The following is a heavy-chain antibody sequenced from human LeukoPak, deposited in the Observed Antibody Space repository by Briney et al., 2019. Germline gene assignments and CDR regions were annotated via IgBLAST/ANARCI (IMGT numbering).Heavy chain of an antibody. CDR2: INHSGST. CDR3: ARELTSSTSIDY. V-gene: IGHV4-34*01. D-gene: IGHD6-6*01. Sequence: SEALSLTCAVYGGSFSGYYWSWIRQPPGKGLEWIGEINHSGSTNYNPSLKSRVTISVDTSKNQFSLKLSSVTAADTAVYYCARELTSSTSIDYWGQGTLVTVSS. J-gene: IGHJ4*02. CDR1: GGSFSGYY.